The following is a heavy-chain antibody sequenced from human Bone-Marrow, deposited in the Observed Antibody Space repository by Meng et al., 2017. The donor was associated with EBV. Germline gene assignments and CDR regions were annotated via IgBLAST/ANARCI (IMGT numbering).Heavy chain of an antibody. V-gene: IGHV4-4*02. CDR1: GDSIGSSHW. Sequence: QGRRQESGPGLVKPSGTLSLTCDVSGDSIGSSHWWSWVRQPPGKGLEWIGKIYHSGSTSYNPSLRSRVTISVDKSKSQFSLKLTSVTAADTAVYYCARDYYGYNYFDYWGQGTLVTVSS. CDR3: ARDYYGYNYFDY. CDR2: IYHSGST. D-gene: IGHD3-22*01. J-gene: IGHJ4*02.